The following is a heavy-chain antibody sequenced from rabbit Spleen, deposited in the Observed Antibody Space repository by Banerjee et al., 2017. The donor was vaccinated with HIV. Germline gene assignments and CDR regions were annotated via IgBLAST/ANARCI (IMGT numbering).Heavy chain of an antibody. Sequence: QSLEESGGDLVKPGASLTLTCTASGVSFSGDSYMCWVRQAPGKGLEWIACIDIGSSGFTYFASWAKGRFTISKASSTTVTLQMTSLTAADTATYFCARDTSSSFSSYGMALWGPGTLVTVS. V-gene: IGHV1S40*01. D-gene: IGHD1-1*01. CDR3: ARDTSSSFSSYGMAL. CDR2: IDIGSSGFT. CDR1: GVSFSGDSY. J-gene: IGHJ6*01.